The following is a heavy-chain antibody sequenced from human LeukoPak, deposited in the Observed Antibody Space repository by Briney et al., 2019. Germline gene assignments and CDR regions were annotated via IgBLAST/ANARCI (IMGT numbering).Heavy chain of an antibody. CDR1: GFTFSSQA. V-gene: IGHV3-23*01. CDR2: ISGSGGST. D-gene: IGHD2-8*01. CDR3: ARGLMVYATHDF. J-gene: IGHJ4*02. Sequence: PPGGSLRLSCAASGFTFSSQAMSWVRQAPGKGLEWVSTISGSGGSTYYADSVKGRFSISRDNAKNSLYLQMNSLRAEETAVYYCARGLMVYATHDFWGQGTLVTVSS.